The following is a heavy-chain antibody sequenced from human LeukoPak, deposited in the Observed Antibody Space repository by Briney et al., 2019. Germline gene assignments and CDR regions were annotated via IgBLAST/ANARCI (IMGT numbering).Heavy chain of an antibody. D-gene: IGHD6-13*01. CDR3: AKNRIPAAAIDALDI. CDR1: GFTFNNFA. J-gene: IGHJ3*02. CDR2: LSGSGRGT. Sequence: GGSLTLSCVASGFTFNNFAMSWVRQAPGKGLEWVSTLSGSGRGTNYADSVKGRFTISRDNSKNTLHLQMDSLRAEDTAVYYCAKNRIPAAAIDALDIWGQGTMVTVSS. V-gene: IGHV3-23*01.